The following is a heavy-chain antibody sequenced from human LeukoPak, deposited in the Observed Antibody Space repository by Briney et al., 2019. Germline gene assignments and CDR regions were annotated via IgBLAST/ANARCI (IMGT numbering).Heavy chain of an antibody. J-gene: IGHJ4*02. D-gene: IGHD3-3*01. CDR3: AKDGITIFGVVIPQRGDFDY. CDR1: GFTVSSNY. V-gene: IGHV3-53*01. Sequence: GGSLRLSCAASGFTVSSNYMSWVRQAPGKGLEWVSVIYSGGSTYYADSVKGRFTISRDNSKNTLYLQMNSLRAEDTAVYYCAKDGITIFGVVIPQRGDFDYWGQGTLVTVSS. CDR2: IYSGGST.